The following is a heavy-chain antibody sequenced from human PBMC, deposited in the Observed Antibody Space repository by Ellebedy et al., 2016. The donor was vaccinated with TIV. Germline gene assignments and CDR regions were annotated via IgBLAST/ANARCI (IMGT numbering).Heavy chain of an antibody. J-gene: IGHJ2*01. D-gene: IGHD3-3*01. CDR3: AREEKNGYYTKGYFDL. V-gene: IGHV1-2*02. CDR1: GYTFTDYF. CDR2: IDPDSGAT. Sequence: AASVKVSCKASGYTFTDYFIHWVRQAPGQGLEWMGWIDPDSGATNYAQKFQGRVTMTRDTSLNTAYTELSRLTSDDTAIYYCAREEKNGYYTKGYFDLWGRGTLVTVSS.